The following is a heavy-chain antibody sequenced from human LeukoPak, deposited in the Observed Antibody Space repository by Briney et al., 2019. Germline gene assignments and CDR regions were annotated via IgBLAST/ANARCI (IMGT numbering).Heavy chain of an antibody. J-gene: IGHJ4*02. CDR1: GYTFTSYG. CDR2: ISAYNGNT. CDR3: ARDGTYYDYVWGSYRYSSFDY. D-gene: IGHD3-16*02. V-gene: IGHV1-18*01. Sequence: ASVKVSCKASGYTFTSYGISWVRQAPGQGLEWMGWISAYNGNTNYAQKLQGRATMTTDTSTSTAYMELRSLRSDDTAVYYCARDGTYYDYVWGSYRYSSFDYWGQGTLVTVSS.